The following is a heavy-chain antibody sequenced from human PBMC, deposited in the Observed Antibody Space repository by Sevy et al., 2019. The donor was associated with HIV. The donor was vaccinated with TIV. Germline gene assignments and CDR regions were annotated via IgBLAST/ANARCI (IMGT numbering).Heavy chain of an antibody. D-gene: IGHD3-3*01. CDR1: GFTVSSNY. J-gene: IGHJ6*02. V-gene: IGHV3-53*01. Sequence: GGSLRLSCAASGFTVSSNYMSWVRQAPGKGLEWVSVIYSGGSTYSADSVKDRFTISRDNSKNTLYLPMNSLRAEDTALYYCARYLTRYYYYYYGLDVWGQGTTVTVSS. CDR2: IYSGGST. CDR3: ARYLTRYYYYYYGLDV.